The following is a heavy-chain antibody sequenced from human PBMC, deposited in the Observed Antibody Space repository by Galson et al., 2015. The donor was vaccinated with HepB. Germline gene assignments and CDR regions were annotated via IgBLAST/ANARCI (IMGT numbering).Heavy chain of an antibody. D-gene: IGHD3-10*01. CDR3: ARLATYTGSGRHIYGMDV. V-gene: IGHV5-51*01. CDR1: GYSFINYW. CDR2: IYPGDSDT. Sequence: QSGAEVKKPGESLRISCKASGYSFINYWIAWVRQMPGKGPEWMGIIYPGDSDTRLSPSFQGQVTISADKSIKTAYLQWNRLKASDTGMYFCARLATYTGSGRHIYGMDVWGQGTTVTVSS. J-gene: IGHJ6*02.